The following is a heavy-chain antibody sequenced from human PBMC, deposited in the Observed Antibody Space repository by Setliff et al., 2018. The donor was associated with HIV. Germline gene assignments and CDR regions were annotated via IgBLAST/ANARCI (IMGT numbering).Heavy chain of an antibody. CDR3: ARVFPDAFDV. J-gene: IGHJ3*01. CDR2: ISSSSSYI. CDR1: GFTFSSYS. V-gene: IGHV3-21*01. D-gene: IGHD2-21*01. Sequence: GGSLRLSCAASGFTFSSYSMNWVRQAPGKGLEWVSSISSSSSYIYYADSVKGRFTISRDNAKNSLYLQMNSLRAEDTALYYCARVFPDAFDVWGQGTMVTVSS.